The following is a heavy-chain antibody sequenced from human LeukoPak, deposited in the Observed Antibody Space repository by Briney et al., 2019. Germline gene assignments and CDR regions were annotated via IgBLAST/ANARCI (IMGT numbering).Heavy chain of an antibody. CDR3: SRSLIAAAGRYYFDY. Sequence: PETPSLTRTVPGGSTSSYYWSCIRQPPQERLGWRGDIYSSGRPNYNPALQSRGTISVATYKYQFSLNLTSVTAAATAVYYCSRSLIAAAGRYYFDYWGQGTLVTVSS. CDR1: GGSTSSYY. J-gene: IGHJ4*02. D-gene: IGHD6-13*01. CDR2: IYSSGRP. V-gene: IGHV4-59*08.